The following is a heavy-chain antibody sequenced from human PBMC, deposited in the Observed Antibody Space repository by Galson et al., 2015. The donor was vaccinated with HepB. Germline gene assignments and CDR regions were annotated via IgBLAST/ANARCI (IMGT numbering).Heavy chain of an antibody. CDR1: GFTFSDYY. D-gene: IGHD5-18*01. V-gene: IGHV3-11*01. J-gene: IGHJ4*02. CDR2: ISSSGSTI. Sequence: SLRLSCAASGFTFSDYYMSWIRQAPGKGLEWVSYISSSGSTIYYADSVKGRFTISRDNAKNSLYLQMNSLRAEDTAVYYCARDMGGRHSYGSLTVTGDFDYWGQGTLVTVSS. CDR3: ARDMGGRHSYGSLTVTGDFDY.